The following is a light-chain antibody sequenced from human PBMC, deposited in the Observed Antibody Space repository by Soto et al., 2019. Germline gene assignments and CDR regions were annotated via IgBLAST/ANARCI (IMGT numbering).Light chain of an antibody. CDR1: TSDVCGYNY. Sequence: QSVLTQPPSASGSPGQSVTFPCLGTTSDVCGYNYVAWYQQHPGKAPKLMIYEVSKRPSGVPDRFSGSKSGNTASLTVSGLQAEDEADYYCSSYAGSNNSLYVFGTGTKVTVL. J-gene: IGLJ1*01. CDR3: SSYAGSNNSLYV. V-gene: IGLV2-8*01. CDR2: EVS.